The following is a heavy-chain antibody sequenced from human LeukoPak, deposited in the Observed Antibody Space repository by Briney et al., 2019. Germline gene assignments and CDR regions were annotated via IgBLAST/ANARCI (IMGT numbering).Heavy chain of an antibody. CDR1: GFTFSNYA. CDR2: INSNGGST. V-gene: IGHV3-64*01. D-gene: IGHD1-26*01. CDR3: ARVAVGAFFGYCYYMDV. Sequence: GGSLRLSCAASGFTFSNYAMHWVRQAPGKGLEYVSAINSNGGSTYYANSVKGRFTISRDNSKNTLYLQMGSLRAEDMAVYYCARVAVGAFFGYCYYMDVWGKGTTVTVSS. J-gene: IGHJ6*03.